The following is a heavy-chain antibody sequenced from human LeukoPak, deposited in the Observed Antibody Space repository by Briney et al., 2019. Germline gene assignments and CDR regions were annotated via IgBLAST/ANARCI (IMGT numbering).Heavy chain of an antibody. CDR1: GGSISSYY. V-gene: IGHV4-4*07. Sequence: SETLSLTCTVSGGSISSYYWSWIRQPAGKGLEWIGRIYTSGSTNYNPSLKSRVTMSVDTSKNLFSLHLNSVTPEDTAVYYCASTHNWNYWIDQWAQGTLVTVSS. D-gene: IGHD1-7*01. J-gene: IGHJ4*02. CDR3: ASTHNWNYWIDQ. CDR2: IYTSGST.